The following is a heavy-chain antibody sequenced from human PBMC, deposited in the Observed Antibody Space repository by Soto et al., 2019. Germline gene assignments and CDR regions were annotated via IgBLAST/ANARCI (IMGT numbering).Heavy chain of an antibody. CDR3: ARHQEYYDFWSGYNP. Sequence: SETLSLTCTVSGGSISSYYWSWIRQPPGKGLEWIGYIYYSGSTNYNPSLKSRVTISVDTSKNQFSLKLSSVTAADTAVFYCARHQEYYDFWSGYNPWGQGTLVTVS. D-gene: IGHD3-3*01. CDR1: GGSISSYY. J-gene: IGHJ5*02. V-gene: IGHV4-59*08. CDR2: IYYSGST.